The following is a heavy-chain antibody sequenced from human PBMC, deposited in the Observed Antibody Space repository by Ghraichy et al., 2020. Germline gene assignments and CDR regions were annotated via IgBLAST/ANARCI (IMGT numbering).Heavy chain of an antibody. CDR3: ARARDFWSGPDYYFDY. CDR1: GGSFSGYY. CDR2: INHSGST. J-gene: IGHJ4*02. V-gene: IGHV4-34*01. D-gene: IGHD3-3*01. Sequence: SETLSLTCAVYGGSFSGYYWSWIRQPPGKGLEWIGEINHSGSTNYNPSLKSRVTISVDTSKNQFSLKLSSVTAADTAVYYCARARDFWSGPDYYFDYWGQGTLVTVSS.